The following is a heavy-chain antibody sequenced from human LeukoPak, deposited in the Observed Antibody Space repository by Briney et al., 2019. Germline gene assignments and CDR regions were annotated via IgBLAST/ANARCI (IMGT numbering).Heavy chain of an antibody. Sequence: GGSLRLSRAASGFTFSDYYMSWIRQAPGKGLEWVSYISSSGSTIYNADSVKGRFTISRDNAKNSLFLQMNSLRAEDTAVYYCARDSSGWYYFDYWGQGTLVTASS. CDR2: ISSSGSTI. V-gene: IGHV3-11*04. J-gene: IGHJ4*02. D-gene: IGHD6-19*01. CDR1: GFTFSDYY. CDR3: ARDSSGWYYFDY.